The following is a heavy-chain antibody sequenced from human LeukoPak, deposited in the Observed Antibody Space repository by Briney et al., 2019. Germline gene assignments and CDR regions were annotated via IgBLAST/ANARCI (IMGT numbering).Heavy chain of an antibody. Sequence: SEILSLTCTVSGGSISSSSYYWGWIRQPPGKGLEWIGSIYYSGSTYYNPSLKSRVTISVDTSKNQFSLKLSSVTAADTAVYYCARGWFGELSQYYFDYWGQGTLVTVSS. CDR1: GGSISSSSYY. V-gene: IGHV4-39*07. CDR3: ARGWFGELSQYYFDY. CDR2: IYYSGST. J-gene: IGHJ4*02. D-gene: IGHD3-10*01.